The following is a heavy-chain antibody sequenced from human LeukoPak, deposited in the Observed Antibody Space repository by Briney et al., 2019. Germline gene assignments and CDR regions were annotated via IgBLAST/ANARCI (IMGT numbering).Heavy chain of an antibody. CDR1: GYTFTGYY. CDR2: INPNSGGT. CDR3: ARDHLGYCSSTSCYRDAFDI. D-gene: IGHD2-2*01. J-gene: IGHJ3*02. Sequence: ASVKVSCKASGYTFTGYYMHWVRQAPGQGLEWMGWINPNSGGTNYAQKFQGRVTMTGDTSISTAYMELSRLRSDDTAVYYCARDHLGYCSSTSCYRDAFDIWGQGTMVTVSS. V-gene: IGHV1-2*02.